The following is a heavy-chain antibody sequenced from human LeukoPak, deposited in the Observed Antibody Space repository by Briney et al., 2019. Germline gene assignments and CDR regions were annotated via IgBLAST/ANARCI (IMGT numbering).Heavy chain of an antibody. D-gene: IGHD3-22*01. V-gene: IGHV4-4*07. J-gene: IGHJ6*03. CDR3: ARAINYYDSSGYYPGGFDYYYMDV. CDR2: IYTSGST. Sequence: PSETLSLTCTVSGGSISSYYWSWLRQPAGKGLEWIGRIYTSGSTNYNPSLKSRVTMSVDTSKNQFSLKLSSVTAADTAVYYCARAINYYDSSGYYPGGFDYYYMDVWGKGTTVTVSS. CDR1: GGSISSYY.